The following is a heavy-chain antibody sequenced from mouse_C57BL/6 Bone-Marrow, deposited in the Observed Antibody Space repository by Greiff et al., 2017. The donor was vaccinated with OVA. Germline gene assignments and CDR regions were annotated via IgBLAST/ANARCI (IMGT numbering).Heavy chain of an antibody. CDR1: GFNIKDYY. J-gene: IGHJ2*01. Sequence: VQLKESGAELVKPGASVKLSCTASGFNIKDYYMHWVKQRTEQGLEWIGRIDPEDGETKYAPNFQGKATITADTSSNTAYLQLSSLTSEDTAVYYCARDGYYVDYWGQGTTLTVSS. D-gene: IGHD2-3*01. CDR2: IDPEDGET. CDR3: ARDGYYVDY. V-gene: IGHV14-2*01.